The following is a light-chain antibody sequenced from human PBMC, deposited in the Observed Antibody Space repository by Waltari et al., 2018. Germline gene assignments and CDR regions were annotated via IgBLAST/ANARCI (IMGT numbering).Light chain of an antibody. Sequence: SYELTQPPSVSVSPGQTARITCSGDDLPEHYVYWYQQKPGQAPFLVIYKDTERPSGIPERFSGSNSGTTVTFTISGVQAEDEADYYCQSADSSGSLVFGGGTKLTVL. V-gene: IGLV3-25*03. CDR1: DLPEHY. CDR2: KDT. J-gene: IGLJ2*01. CDR3: QSADSSGSLV.